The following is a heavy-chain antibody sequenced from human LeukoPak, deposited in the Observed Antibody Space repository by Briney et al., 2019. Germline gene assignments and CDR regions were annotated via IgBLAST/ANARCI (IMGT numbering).Heavy chain of an antibody. D-gene: IGHD1-1*01. V-gene: IGHV1-18*01. CDR1: GYTFFSYG. Sequence: ASVKVSCKTSGYTFFSYGITWVRQAPGQGLEWMGWISANNGDTKYAPKFQGRVIMTTERNTRTAYLDVRSVRSDDTAVNYWARDGVHSGTTDFWGEGTRITVAS. J-gene: IGHJ4*02. CDR3: ARDGVHSGTTDF. CDR2: ISANNGDT.